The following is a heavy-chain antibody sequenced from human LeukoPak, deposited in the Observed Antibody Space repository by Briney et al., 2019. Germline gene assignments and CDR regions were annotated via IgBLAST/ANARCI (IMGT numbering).Heavy chain of an antibody. CDR2: IYSGGSP. D-gene: IGHD1-26*01. CDR1: GFTVRSSY. J-gene: IGHJ4*02. CDR3: AKDVAVSGSYFRY. Sequence: GGSLRLSCAASGFTVRSSYMSWVRQAPGEGLEWVSVIYSGGSPDYADSAKGRFTISSDNSKNTLYLQMNSLRAEDTAVYYCAKDVAVSGSYFRYWGQGTLVTVSS. V-gene: IGHV3-53*01.